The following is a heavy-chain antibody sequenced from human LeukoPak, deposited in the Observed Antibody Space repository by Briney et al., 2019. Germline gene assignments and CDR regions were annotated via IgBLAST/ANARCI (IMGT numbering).Heavy chain of an antibody. V-gene: IGHV3-23*01. Sequence: GGSLRLSCAASGFTFSSYAMSWVRQAPGKGLEWVSAISGSGGSTYYADSVKGRFTISRDNSKNTLYLQMNSLRPEDTAVYYCARSVAGITWFDPWGQGTLVTVSS. CDR3: ARSVAGITWFDP. CDR2: ISGSGGST. J-gene: IGHJ5*02. D-gene: IGHD6-19*01. CDR1: GFTFSSYA.